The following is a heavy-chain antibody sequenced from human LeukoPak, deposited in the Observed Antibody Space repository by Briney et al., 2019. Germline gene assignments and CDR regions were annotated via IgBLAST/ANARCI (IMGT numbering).Heavy chain of an antibody. CDR1: GGSISSSSYY. J-gene: IGHJ5*02. Sequence: PSETLSLTCTVSGGSISSSSYYWGWIRQPPGKGLEWIGSIYYSGSTYYNPSLKSRVTISVDTSKNQFSLKLSSVTAADTAVYYCARRVPEGSGSYYLDNWFDPWGQGTLVTVSS. D-gene: IGHD3-10*01. CDR3: ARRVPEGSGSYYLDNWFDP. CDR2: IYYSGST. V-gene: IGHV4-39*01.